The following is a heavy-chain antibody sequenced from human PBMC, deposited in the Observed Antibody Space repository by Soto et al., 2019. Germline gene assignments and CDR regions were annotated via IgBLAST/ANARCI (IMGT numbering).Heavy chain of an antibody. CDR3: AREWELRIGPFDY. CDR2: ISSNGVST. V-gene: IGHV3-64D*06. J-gene: IGHJ4*02. CDR1: GFTFSSYA. Sequence: PGGSLRLSCSVSGFTFSSYAMYWVRQAPGKGLQYVSAISSNGVSTYYADSVKGRFTISRDNSKNTLYLQMSSLRAEDTAVYYCAREWELRIGPFDYWGQGTLVTVSS. D-gene: IGHD1-26*01.